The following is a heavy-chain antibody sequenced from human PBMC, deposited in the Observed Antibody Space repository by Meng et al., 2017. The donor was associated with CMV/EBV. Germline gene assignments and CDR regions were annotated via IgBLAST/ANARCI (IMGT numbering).Heavy chain of an antibody. D-gene: IGHD2-15*01. Sequence: QGQQVESGAGGMKPGAAAKVSSKASGYTFTGYYMHWVRQAPGQGLEWMGWINTNSGGTNYAQKFQGRVTMTRDTSISTAYMELSRLRSDDTAVYYCARDDGSLDYWGQGTLVTVSS. CDR1: GYTFTGYY. CDR3: ARDDGSLDY. J-gene: IGHJ4*02. V-gene: IGHV1-2*02. CDR2: INTNSGGT.